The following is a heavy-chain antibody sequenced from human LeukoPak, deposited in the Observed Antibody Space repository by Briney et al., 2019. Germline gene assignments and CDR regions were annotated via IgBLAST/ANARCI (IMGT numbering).Heavy chain of an antibody. J-gene: IGHJ3*02. V-gene: IGHV3-30*03. Sequence: GGSLRLSCAASGFTFSSYGMHWVRQAPGKGLEWVAVISYDGSNKYYADSVKGRFTISRDNSKNTLYLQMNSLRAEDTAVYYCARDHRGGNSWDAFDIWGQGTMVTVSS. CDR2: ISYDGSNK. CDR3: ARDHRGGNSWDAFDI. D-gene: IGHD4-23*01. CDR1: GFTFSSYG.